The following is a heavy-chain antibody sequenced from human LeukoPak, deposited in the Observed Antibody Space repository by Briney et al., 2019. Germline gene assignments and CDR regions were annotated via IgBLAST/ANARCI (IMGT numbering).Heavy chain of an antibody. CDR1: GGTFSSYA. V-gene: IGHV1-69*13. CDR2: IIPIFGTA. CDR3: ARRVSSSWYIHYYYMDV. J-gene: IGHJ6*03. D-gene: IGHD6-13*01. Sequence: ASVKVSCKASGGTFSSYAISWVRQAPGQGLEWMGGIIPIFGTANYAQKFQGRVTITADESTSTAYMELSSLRSEDTAVYYCARRVSSSWYIHYYYMDVWGKGTTVTISS.